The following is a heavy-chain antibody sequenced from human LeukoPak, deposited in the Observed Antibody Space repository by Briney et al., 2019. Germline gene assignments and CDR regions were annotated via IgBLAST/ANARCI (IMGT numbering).Heavy chain of an antibody. V-gene: IGHV1-2*02. CDR1: GYTFTDYY. CDR2: INPDDGDT. J-gene: IGHJ4*02. CDR3: AGANFLYCSSSTCLFDY. D-gene: IGHD2-2*01. Sequence: GASVKLSCKASGYTFTDYYMHWVRQAPGQGFEWMGWINPDDGDTNYAQKFQGRVTMTRDTSISTAHMEVSRLRSDDTAVYYCAGANFLYCSSSTCLFDYWGQGTLVTVSS.